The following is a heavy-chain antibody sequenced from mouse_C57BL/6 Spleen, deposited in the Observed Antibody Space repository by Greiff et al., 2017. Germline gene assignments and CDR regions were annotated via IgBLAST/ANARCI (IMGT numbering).Heavy chain of an antibody. V-gene: IGHV2-4*01. J-gene: IGHJ4*01. Sequence: VQLQQSGPGLVQPSQSLSITCTASGFSLTSYGVHWVRQPPGKGLEWLGVIWSGGSTDYYAAFIYRLSISKDNSKSQVIFKMNSLQADDTAIYYCTKNLEYGSSYAMDYWGQGTSVTVSS. CDR3: TKNLEYGSSYAMDY. D-gene: IGHD1-1*01. CDR2: IWSGGST. CDR1: GFSLTSYG.